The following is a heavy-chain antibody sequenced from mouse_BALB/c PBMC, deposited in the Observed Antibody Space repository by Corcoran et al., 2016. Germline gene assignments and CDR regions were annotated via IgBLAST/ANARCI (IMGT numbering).Heavy chain of an antibody. CDR3: ARGRGDYYAMDD. Sequence: QIQLVQSGPELKKPGETVKISCKASGYTFTNYGMNWVKQAPGKGLKWMGWINTYTGEPTYADDFKGRFAFSLETSASTAYLQINNLKNKDTATYFCARGRGDYYAMDDWGQGTSVTVSS. CDR1: GYTFTNYG. V-gene: IGHV9-3-1*01. CDR2: INTYTGEP. D-gene: IGHD1-1*01. J-gene: IGHJ4*01.